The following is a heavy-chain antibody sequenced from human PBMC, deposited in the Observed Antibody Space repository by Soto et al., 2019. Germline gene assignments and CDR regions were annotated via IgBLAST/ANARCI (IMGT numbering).Heavy chain of an antibody. CDR2: MNPNSGNT. D-gene: IGHD2-8*01. Sequence: AASVKVSCKASGYTFTSYDINWVRQATGQGLEWMGWMNPNSGNTGYAQKFQGRVTMTRNTSISTAYMELSSLRSEDTAVYYCARARGYCTNGVCYTNYYGMDVWGQGTTVTVSS. CDR1: GYTFTSYD. CDR3: ARARGYCTNGVCYTNYYGMDV. V-gene: IGHV1-8*01. J-gene: IGHJ6*02.